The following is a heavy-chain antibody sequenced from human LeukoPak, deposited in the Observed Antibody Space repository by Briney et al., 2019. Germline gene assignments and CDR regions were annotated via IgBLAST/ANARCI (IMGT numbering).Heavy chain of an antibody. CDR3: ARGFPHYYGSGSYLNY. CDR2: IYYSGST. J-gene: IGHJ4*02. V-gene: IGHV4-61*08. Sequence: SLSLTCTVSGGSVSSGGYYWSWIRQPPGKGLEWIGYIYYSGSTNYNPSLKSRVTISLDTSKNQFSLKLSSVTAADTAVYYCARGFPHYYGSGSYLNYWGQGTLVTVSS. CDR1: GGSVSSGGYY. D-gene: IGHD3-10*01.